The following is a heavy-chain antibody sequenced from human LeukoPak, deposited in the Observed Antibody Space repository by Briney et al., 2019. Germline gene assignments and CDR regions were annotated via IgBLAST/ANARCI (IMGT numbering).Heavy chain of an antibody. Sequence: SVKVSCKASGGTFSSYAISWVRQAPGQGLEWMGGIIPIFGTANYAQKFQGRVTITADEATTTAYLELSNLRSDDTAVYYCAGLGYSGYGPRSRFDNWGQGTLITVST. J-gene: IGHJ4*02. V-gene: IGHV1-69*13. CDR1: GGTFSSYA. CDR3: AGLGYSGYGPRSRFDN. D-gene: IGHD5-12*01. CDR2: IIPIFGTA.